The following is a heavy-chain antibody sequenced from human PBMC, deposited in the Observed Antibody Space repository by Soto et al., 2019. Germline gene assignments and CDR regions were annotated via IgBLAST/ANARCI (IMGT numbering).Heavy chain of an antibody. J-gene: IGHJ4*02. Sequence: GGSLRLSCAASGFIFNNYAMSWVRQAPGKGLEWVSFISSGGGSPNYAYSVKGRFTISRDNSKNMVYLQMNSLRAEDTAVYYCARDLIAVAGRGIGCWGQGTLVTVSS. CDR1: GFIFNNYA. D-gene: IGHD6-19*01. V-gene: IGHV3-23*01. CDR2: ISSGGGSP. CDR3: ARDLIAVAGRGIGC.